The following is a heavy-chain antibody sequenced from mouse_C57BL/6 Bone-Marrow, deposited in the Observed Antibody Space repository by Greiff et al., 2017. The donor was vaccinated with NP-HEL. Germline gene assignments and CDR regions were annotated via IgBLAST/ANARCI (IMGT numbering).Heavy chain of an antibody. CDR3: TRDQRTGTWGLFAY. V-gene: IGHV5-9-1*02. D-gene: IGHD4-1*01. CDR1: GFTFSSYA. J-gene: IGHJ3*01. Sequence: EVKLVESGEGLVKPGGSLKLSCAASGFTFSSYAMSWVRQTPEKRLEWVAYISSGGDYIYYADTVKGRFPISRDNARNTLYLQMSSLKSEDTSMYYCTRDQRTGTWGLFAYWGQGTLVTVSA. CDR2: ISSGGDYI.